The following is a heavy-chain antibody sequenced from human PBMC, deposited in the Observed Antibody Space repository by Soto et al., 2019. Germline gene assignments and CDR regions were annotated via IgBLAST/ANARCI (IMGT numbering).Heavy chain of an antibody. CDR3: AKVNRVAGSTVTPYYGMDV. J-gene: IGHJ6*02. Sequence: EVQLLESGGGLVQPGGSLRLSCAASGFTFSSYAMSWVRQAPGKGLEWVSAISGSGGSTYYADSVKGRFTISRDNSKNTLYLKMNSLRAEDTAVYYCAKVNRVAGSTVTPYYGMDVWGQGTTVTVSS. CDR1: GFTFSSYA. V-gene: IGHV3-23*01. CDR2: ISGSGGST. D-gene: IGHD4-17*01.